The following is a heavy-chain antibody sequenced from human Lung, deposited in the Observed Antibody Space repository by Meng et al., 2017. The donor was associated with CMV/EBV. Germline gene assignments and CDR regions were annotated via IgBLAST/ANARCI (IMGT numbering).Heavy chain of an antibody. Sequence: GGSXRLXCAASGFTFDDYGMHWVRQAPGKGLEWIALISWDGGNAYYADSVKGRFTISRDNTKNSLYLQMDRLRVEDTAFYYCVKDRGYPAGALMQGMDVWXQGPTVTVSS. CDR2: ISWDGGNA. J-gene: IGHJ6*02. V-gene: IGHV3-43D*03. D-gene: IGHD3-10*01. CDR1: GFTFDDYG. CDR3: VKDRGYPAGALMQGMDV.